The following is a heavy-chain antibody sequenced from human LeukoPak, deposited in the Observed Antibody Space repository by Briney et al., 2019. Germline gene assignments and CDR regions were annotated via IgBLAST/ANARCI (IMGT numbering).Heavy chain of an antibody. D-gene: IGHD1-26*01. J-gene: IGHJ4*02. V-gene: IGHV3-53*01. CDR3: ARGRVGDHSGSYYFDY. CDR2: IHNFGST. Sequence: GGSLRLSCAASGFTVKNNYMIWIRQAPGKGLEWVSVIHNFGSTYYADSVQGRFTISRENSENTLNLQMNSLRVEDTAVYYCARGRVGDHSGSYYFDYWGQGTLVTVSS. CDR1: GFTVKNNY.